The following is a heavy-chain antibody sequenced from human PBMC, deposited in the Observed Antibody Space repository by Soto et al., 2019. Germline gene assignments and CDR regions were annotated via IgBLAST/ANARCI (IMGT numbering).Heavy chain of an antibody. D-gene: IGHD2-2*01. CDR3: ARGRGGWFINQLLNAFDI. CDR1: GGSISSYY. V-gene: IGHV4-59*01. Sequence: QVQLQESGPGLVKPSETLSLTCTVSGGSISSYYWSWIRQPPGKGLEWIGYIYYSGSTNYNPSLKERVTISVDTSKNQFSLKLSSVTAADTAVYYCARGRGGWFINQLLNAFDIWGQGTMVTVSS. CDR2: IYYSGST. J-gene: IGHJ3*02.